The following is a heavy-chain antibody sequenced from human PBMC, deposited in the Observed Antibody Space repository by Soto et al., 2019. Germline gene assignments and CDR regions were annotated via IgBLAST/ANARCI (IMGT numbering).Heavy chain of an antibody. V-gene: IGHV4-31*03. CDR1: GGSISSGGYY. D-gene: IGHD3-22*01. Sequence: SETLSLTCTVSGGSISSGGYYWSWIRQHPGKGLEWIGYIYYSGSTYYNPSLKSRVTISVDTSKHQFSLKLSSVTAADTAVYYCARDTGPYYGSSGYGSFDYGGQGTLVTVSS. CDR3: ARDTGPYYGSSGYGSFDY. J-gene: IGHJ4*02. CDR2: IYYSGST.